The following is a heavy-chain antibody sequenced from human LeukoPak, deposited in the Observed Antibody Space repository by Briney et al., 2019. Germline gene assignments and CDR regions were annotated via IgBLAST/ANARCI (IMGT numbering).Heavy chain of an antibody. Sequence: GGSLRLSCAASGFTFSSYGMIWVRQAPGKGLEWVSAIGGSGGSTYYADSVKGRFTISRDNSKNTLYLQMISLRAEDTAVYYCAKLNSGSYSDYWGQGTLVTVSS. V-gene: IGHV3-23*01. J-gene: IGHJ4*02. CDR1: GFTFSSYG. CDR2: IGGSGGST. D-gene: IGHD1-26*01. CDR3: AKLNSGSYSDY.